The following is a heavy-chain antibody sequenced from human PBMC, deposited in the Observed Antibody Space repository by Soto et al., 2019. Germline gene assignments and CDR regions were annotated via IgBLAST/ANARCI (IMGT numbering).Heavy chain of an antibody. J-gene: IGHJ2*01. CDR1: GGTFSNYP. Sequence: QVQLVQSGAEVKKPGSSVKVSCKASGGTFSNYPISWVRQAPGQGLEWIGGINPIFGTVNYAQKFQGRVTITADESTGTAYMELSSLRSEDTAVYYCARGNHRWLQLWYFDLWGRGTLVTVSS. CDR2: INPIFGTV. CDR3: ARGNHRWLQLWYFDL. D-gene: IGHD5-12*01. V-gene: IGHV1-69*12.